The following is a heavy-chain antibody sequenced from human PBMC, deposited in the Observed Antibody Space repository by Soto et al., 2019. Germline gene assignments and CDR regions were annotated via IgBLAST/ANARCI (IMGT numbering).Heavy chain of an antibody. CDR1: GGSFSGYY. CDR2: INHSGST. D-gene: IGHD6-13*01. V-gene: IGHV4-34*01. J-gene: IGHJ5*02. CDR3: ASMTPIAAAGTPWFDP. Sequence: SETLSLTCAVYGGSFSGYYWSWIRQPPGKGLEWIGEINHSGSTNYNPSLKSRVTISVDTSKNQFSLKLSSVTAADTAVYYCASMTPIAAAGTPWFDPWGQGTLVTVS.